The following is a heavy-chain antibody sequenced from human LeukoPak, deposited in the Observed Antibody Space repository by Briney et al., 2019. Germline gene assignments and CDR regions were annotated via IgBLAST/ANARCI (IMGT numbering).Heavy chain of an antibody. CDR1: GFTFSSYG. Sequence: TGGSLRLSCAASGFTFSSYGMHWVRQAPGKGLEWVAVIWYDGSTKYYADSVKGRFIISRDNSKNTLYLQMNSLRVEDTAVYYCARDGIGAATVEYYFDYWGQGTLVAVSS. CDR2: IWYDGSTK. D-gene: IGHD2-15*01. CDR3: ARDGIGAATVEYYFDY. V-gene: IGHV3-33*01. J-gene: IGHJ4*02.